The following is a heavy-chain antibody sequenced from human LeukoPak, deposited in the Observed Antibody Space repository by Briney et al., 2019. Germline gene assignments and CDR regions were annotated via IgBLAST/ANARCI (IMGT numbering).Heavy chain of an antibody. Sequence: PSETLSLTCTVSGGSISSYYWSWIRQPPGKGLEWIGYIYYSGSTNYNPSLKSRVTISVDTSKNQFSLKLSSVTAADTAVYYCATSSGYSSSSDDAFDIWGQGTMVTVSS. CDR3: ATSSGYSSSSDDAFDI. V-gene: IGHV4-59*01. CDR2: IYYSGST. D-gene: IGHD6-6*01. J-gene: IGHJ3*02. CDR1: GGSISSYY.